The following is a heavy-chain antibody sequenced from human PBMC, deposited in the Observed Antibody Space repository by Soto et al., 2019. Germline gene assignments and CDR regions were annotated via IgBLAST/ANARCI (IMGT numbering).Heavy chain of an antibody. CDR3: ASTAAGTNWFDP. CDR1: GFTFSSYG. D-gene: IGHD6-13*01. V-gene: IGHV3-33*01. J-gene: IGHJ5*02. CDR2: IWYDGSNK. Sequence: GGSLRLSCAASGFTFSSYGMHWVRQAPGKGLEWVAVIWYDGSNKYYADSVKGRFTISRDNSKNTLYLQMNSLRAEDTAVYYCASTAAGTNWFDPWGQGTLVTVSS.